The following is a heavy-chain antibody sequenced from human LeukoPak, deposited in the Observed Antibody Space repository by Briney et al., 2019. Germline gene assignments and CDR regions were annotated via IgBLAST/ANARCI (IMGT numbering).Heavy chain of an antibody. Sequence: GGSLRLSCAASGCTFSSYAMSWVRQAPGKGLEWVSAISGSGGSTYYADSVKGRFTISRDNSKNTLYLQMNSLRAEDTAVYYCAPDVDDSSSWHADWGQGTLVTVSS. D-gene: IGHD6-13*01. J-gene: IGHJ4*02. CDR2: ISGSGGST. V-gene: IGHV3-23*01. CDR1: GCTFSSYA. CDR3: APDVDDSSSWHAD.